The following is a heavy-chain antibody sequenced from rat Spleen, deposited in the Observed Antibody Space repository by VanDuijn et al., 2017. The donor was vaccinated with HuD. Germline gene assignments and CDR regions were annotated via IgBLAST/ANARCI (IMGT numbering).Heavy chain of an antibody. CDR1: GFTFSDYY. V-gene: IGHV5-22*01. J-gene: IGHJ2*01. Sequence: EVQLVESGGGLVQPGRSMKLSCAASGFTFSDYYMVWVRHAPKKGLEWVASISYEGTSTYYGDSVTGRFITSRDNAKSTLYLLMNGLRSEDTATYYCARHEDYGGYSRDYFGYWGQGVMVTVSS. CDR3: ARHEDYGGYSRDYFGY. CDR2: ISYEGTST. D-gene: IGHD1-11*01.